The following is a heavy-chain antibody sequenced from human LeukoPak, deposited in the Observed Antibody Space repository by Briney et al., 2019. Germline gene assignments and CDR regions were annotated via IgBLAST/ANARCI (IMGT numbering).Heavy chain of an antibody. CDR3: AREPQSSGSFDY. D-gene: IGHD6-25*01. CDR2: ISPSGDRT. V-gene: IGHV1-46*01. J-gene: IGHJ4*02. Sequence: ASVKVSCKGFGYTITNYCLHWVRQAPGQGLEWMGVISPSGDRTSYAQRFQGRVTLIRDTSTTTDYMEVSGPRSEDTAIYYCAREPQSSGSFDYWGQGTLVTVSS. CDR1: GYTITNYC.